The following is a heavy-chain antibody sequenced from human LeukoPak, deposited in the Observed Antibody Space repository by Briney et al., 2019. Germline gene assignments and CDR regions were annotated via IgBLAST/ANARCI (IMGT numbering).Heavy chain of an antibody. CDR2: ISGSGGST. J-gene: IGHJ4*02. V-gene: IGHV3-23*01. D-gene: IGHD3-10*01. Sequence: QTGGSLRLSCAASGFTFSSYAMSWVRQAPGKGLEWVSAISGSGGSTYYADSVKGRFTISRDNSKNTLYLQMNSLRAEDTAVYYCAKDEAYGSGPPFDYWGQGTLVTVSS. CDR3: AKDEAYGSGPPFDY. CDR1: GFTFSSYA.